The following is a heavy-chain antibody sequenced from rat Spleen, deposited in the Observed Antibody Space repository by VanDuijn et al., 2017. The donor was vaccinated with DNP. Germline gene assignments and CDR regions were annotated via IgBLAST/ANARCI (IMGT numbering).Heavy chain of an antibody. D-gene: IGHD4-3*01. J-gene: IGHJ2*01. Sequence: EVQLVESGADLVQPGGSLKLSCAASGFTFRDYYMAWVRQAPRKGLEWVATIFYAGTTTYYRGSVKGRFTISRDNANGTLYLQMDNLRSEDTATYYCTRGGTYYFDYWGQGVLVTVSS. CDR2: IFYAGTTT. V-gene: IGHV5S10*01. CDR1: GFTFRDYY. CDR3: TRGGTYYFDY.